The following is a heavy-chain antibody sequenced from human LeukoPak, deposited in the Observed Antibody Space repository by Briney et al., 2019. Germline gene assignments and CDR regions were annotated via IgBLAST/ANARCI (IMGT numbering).Heavy chain of an antibody. J-gene: IGHJ3*02. D-gene: IGHD5-12*01. Sequence: ASVKVSCKASGYTFTGYYMHWVRQAPGQGLEWMGWINPNSGGTNYAQKFQGWVTMTRDTSISTAYMELSRLRSDDTAVYYCARTIVATSPREERTDAFDIWGQGTMVTVSS. CDR1: GYTFTGYY. V-gene: IGHV1-2*04. CDR2: INPNSGGT. CDR3: ARTIVATSPREERTDAFDI.